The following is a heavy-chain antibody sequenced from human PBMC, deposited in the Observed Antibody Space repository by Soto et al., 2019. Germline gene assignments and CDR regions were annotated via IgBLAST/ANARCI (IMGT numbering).Heavy chain of an antibody. CDR1: SGSFSGYY. V-gene: IGHV4-34*01. J-gene: IGHJ4*01. CDR2: IHHSGST. Sequence: PXETLSLTSAVYSGSFSGYYWSWIRQPPGKGLEWIGEIHHSGSTNYNPSLKSRVTISVDTSKNQLSLKLSSVTAADTAVYYCARGNGSYGYIDYWGQGTLVTVSS. CDR3: ARGNGSYGYIDY. D-gene: IGHD5-18*01.